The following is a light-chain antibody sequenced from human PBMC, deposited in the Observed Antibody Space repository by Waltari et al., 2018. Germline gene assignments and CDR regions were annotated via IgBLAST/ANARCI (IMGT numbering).Light chain of an antibody. Sequence: QSVLTQPPSVSGAPGQRVTISCTGSGSDIGAGYDVHWYQQLPRAAPKLLINGSHSRPLWVPHRFFGSTSGTSASLAITGLQAEDEADYYCQSYDTSLRVVFGGATKLTVL. CDR2: GSH. V-gene: IGLV1-40*01. CDR3: QSYDTSLRVV. CDR1: GSDIGAGYD. J-gene: IGLJ3*02.